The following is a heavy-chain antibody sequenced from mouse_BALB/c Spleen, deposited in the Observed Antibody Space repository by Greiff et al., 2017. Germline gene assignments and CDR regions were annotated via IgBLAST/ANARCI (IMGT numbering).Heavy chain of an antibody. CDR3: VRDYYGSSFDY. CDR1: GFSLTSYD. Sequence: QVQLQQSGPGLVQPSQSLSITCTVSGFSLTSYDISWIRQPPGKGLEWLGVIWTGGGTNYNSAFMSRLSISKDNSKSQVFLKMNSLQTDDTAIYYCVRDYYGSSFDYWGQGTTLTVSS. V-gene: IGHV2-9-2*01. D-gene: IGHD1-1*01. CDR2: IWTGGGT. J-gene: IGHJ2*01.